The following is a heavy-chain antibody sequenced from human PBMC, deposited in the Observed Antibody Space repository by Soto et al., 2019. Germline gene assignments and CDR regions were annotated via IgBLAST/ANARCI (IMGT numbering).Heavy chain of an antibody. CDR1: GFTFSSYG. V-gene: IGHV3-33*01. D-gene: IGHD3-3*01. CDR2: IWYDGSNK. Sequence: GGSLRLSCAASGFTFSSYGMHWVRQAPGKGLEWVAVIWYDGSNKYYADSVKGRFTISRDNSKNTLYLQMNSLRAEDTAVYYCAREDDFWSGYSYYYYYGMDVWGQGTTGTLS. J-gene: IGHJ6*02. CDR3: AREDDFWSGYSYYYYYGMDV.